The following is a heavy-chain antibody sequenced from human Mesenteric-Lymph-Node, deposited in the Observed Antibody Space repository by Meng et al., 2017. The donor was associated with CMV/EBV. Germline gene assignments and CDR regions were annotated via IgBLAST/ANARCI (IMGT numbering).Heavy chain of an antibody. D-gene: IGHD3-3*01. CDR3: ARGVESPYYYYGMDV. CDR2: IIPILGIA. V-gene: IGHV1-69*02. J-gene: IGHJ6*02. Sequence: SVKVSCKASGGTFSSYTISWVRQAPGQGLERMGRIIPILGIANYAQKFQGRVTITADKSTSTAYMELSSLRSEDTAVYYCARGVESPYYYYGMDVWGQGTTVTVSS. CDR1: GGTFSSYT.